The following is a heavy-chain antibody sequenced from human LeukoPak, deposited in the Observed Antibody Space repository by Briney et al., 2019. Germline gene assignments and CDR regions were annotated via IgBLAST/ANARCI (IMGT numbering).Heavy chain of an antibody. V-gene: IGHV3-21*01. CDR3: ARGSSSWYNDAFDI. Sequence: GGSLRLSCAGSGFTFSSYWMHWVRQAPGKGLEWVSSISSSSSYIYYADSVKGRFTISRDNAKNSLYLQMNSLRAEDTAVYYCARGSSSWYNDAFDIWGQGTMVTVSS. J-gene: IGHJ3*02. CDR1: GFTFSSYW. CDR2: ISSSSSYI. D-gene: IGHD6-13*01.